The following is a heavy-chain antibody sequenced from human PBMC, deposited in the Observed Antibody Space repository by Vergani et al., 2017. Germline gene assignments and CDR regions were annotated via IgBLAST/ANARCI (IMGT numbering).Heavy chain of an antibody. V-gene: IGHV3-74*01. CDR3: AKHFRGWGIDY. CDR2: MNGDGDTI. D-gene: IGHD3-16*01. CDR1: GFTFNEYW. J-gene: IGHJ4*02. Sequence: EVELVESGGGLVQTGGSLRLSCAASGFTFNEYWMHWARQVPGKGLVWVSGMNGDGDTISYADSVKGRFTISRDNAKNTLYLQMNSLRTDDTATYYCAKHFRGWGIDYWGQGTQVIVSS.